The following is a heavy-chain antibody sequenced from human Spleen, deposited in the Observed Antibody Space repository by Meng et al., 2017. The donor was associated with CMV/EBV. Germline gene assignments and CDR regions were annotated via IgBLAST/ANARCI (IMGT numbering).Heavy chain of an antibody. V-gene: IGHV1-18*01. J-gene: IGHJ4*02. D-gene: IGHD4-11*01. CDR2: ISAYNGNT. Sequence: ASVKVSCKASGYTFTSYGISWMRQAPGQGLEWMGWISAYNGNTNYAQNFQGRVTMTTDTSTSTAYMELSSLRSEDTAVYYCARYSNYLHVLDYWGQGTLVTVSS. CDR3: ARYSNYLHVLDY. CDR1: GYTFTSYG.